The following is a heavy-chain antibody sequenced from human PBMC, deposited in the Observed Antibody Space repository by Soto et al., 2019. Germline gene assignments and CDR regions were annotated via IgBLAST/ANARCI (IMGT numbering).Heavy chain of an antibody. Sequence: QVQLVESGGGLVKPGGSLRLSCAASGFTFSDYYMSWIRQAPGKGLEWVSYISSSSSYTNYADSVKGRFTISRDNAKNSLYLQMNSLRAEDTAVYYCARDRSPLYSSSWWNYFDYWGQGTLVTVSS. V-gene: IGHV3-11*06. CDR2: ISSSSSYT. CDR1: GFTFSDYY. CDR3: ARDRSPLYSSSWWNYFDY. J-gene: IGHJ4*02. D-gene: IGHD6-13*01.